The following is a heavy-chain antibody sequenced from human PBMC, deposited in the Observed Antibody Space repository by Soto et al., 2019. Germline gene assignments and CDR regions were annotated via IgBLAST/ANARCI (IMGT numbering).Heavy chain of an antibody. V-gene: IGHV3-30*18. CDR1: GFTFSSYG. D-gene: IGHD6-6*01. J-gene: IGHJ4*02. CDR3: AKRSSSRDFDY. Sequence: QVQLVESGGGVVQPGRSLRLSCAASGFTFSSYGMHWVRQAPGKGLEWVAVISYDGSNKYYADSVKGRFTISRDNSNNTVSLQMNSLRAEDTAVYYCAKRSSSRDFDYWGQGTLVTVSS. CDR2: ISYDGSNK.